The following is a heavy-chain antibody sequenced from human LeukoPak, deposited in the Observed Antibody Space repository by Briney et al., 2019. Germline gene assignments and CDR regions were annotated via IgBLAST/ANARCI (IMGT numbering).Heavy chain of an antibody. CDR3: ARDERLPAAMDY. CDR1: GGTFNSYA. V-gene: IGHV1-69*13. D-gene: IGHD2-2*01. J-gene: IGHJ4*02. Sequence: ASVKVSCKASGGTFNSYAISWVRQAPGQGLEWMGGIIPIFGTANYAQKFQGRVTITADESTSTAYMELSSLRSEDTAVYYCARDERLPAAMDYWGQGTLVTVSS. CDR2: IIPIFGTA.